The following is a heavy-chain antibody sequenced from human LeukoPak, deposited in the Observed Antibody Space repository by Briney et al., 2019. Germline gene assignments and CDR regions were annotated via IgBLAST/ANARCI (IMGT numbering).Heavy chain of an antibody. CDR1: GFTVSSNY. J-gene: IGHJ4*02. CDR3: ARARIAAPLLDY. CDR2: LYSGGST. Sequence: GGSLRLSCVASGFTVSSNYMTWVRQAAGKGLEWDSVLYSGGSTYYADSVKGRFTISRDNSKNTLYLQMNSLRAEDTAVYYCARARIAAPLLDYWGQGTLVTVSS. D-gene: IGHD6-13*01. V-gene: IGHV3-66*01.